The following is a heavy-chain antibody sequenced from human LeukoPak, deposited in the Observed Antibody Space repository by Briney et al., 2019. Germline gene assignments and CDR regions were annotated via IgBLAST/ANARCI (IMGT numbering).Heavy chain of an antibody. Sequence: QPGRSLRLPCAASGFSVSGIHMNWVRQAPGKNLEWVSGLYSGGATYYADSLGGRFTISRDPSKNTVYLQMTSLRVDDSAIYYCARGNGNVGGRLDPWGQGTRVTVSS. D-gene: IGHD4-23*01. V-gene: IGHV3-66*01. CDR1: GFSVSGIH. J-gene: IGHJ5*02. CDR2: LYSGGAT. CDR3: ARGNGNVGGRLDP.